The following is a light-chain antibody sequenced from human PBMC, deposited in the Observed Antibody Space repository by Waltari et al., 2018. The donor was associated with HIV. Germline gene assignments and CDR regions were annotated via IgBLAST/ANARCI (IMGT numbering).Light chain of an antibody. J-gene: IGLJ1*01. Sequence: QSALTQPASVSGSPGQSITISCTGTSSDVGSSTVVSWYQQHPGEAPKLMIYEVNKRPAGVSNRFSGSKSGNTASLTISGLQAEDEADYHCCSYAGSSTHVFGTGTKVTVL. V-gene: IGLV2-23*02. CDR3: CSYAGSSTHV. CDR1: SSDVGSSTV. CDR2: EVN.